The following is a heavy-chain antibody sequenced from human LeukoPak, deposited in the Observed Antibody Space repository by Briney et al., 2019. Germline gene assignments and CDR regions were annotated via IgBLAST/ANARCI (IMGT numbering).Heavy chain of an antibody. Sequence: GGSLRLSCAASGFTFSSYGMHWVRQAPGKGLEWVAVISYDGSNKYYADSVKGRFTISRDDSKNTVYLQMNSLRSEDTAMYYCGKDLTGGWSLDYWGQGTLVTVSS. V-gene: IGHV3-30*18. CDR2: ISYDGSNK. J-gene: IGHJ4*02. CDR1: GFTFSSYG. D-gene: IGHD6-19*01. CDR3: GKDLTGGWSLDY.